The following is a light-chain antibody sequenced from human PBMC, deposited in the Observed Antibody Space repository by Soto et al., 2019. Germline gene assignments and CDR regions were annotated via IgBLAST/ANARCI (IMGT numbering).Light chain of an antibody. CDR1: TANIGSNT. CDR3: AAWDDSLNGQV. Sequence: QSVLTQPPSASGTPGQRLTSSCSGSTANIGSNTVNWYQHLPGSAPKIVIYSNNQRPSGVPDRFSGSKSGTSASLAISGLQSEDEADYYCAAWDDSLNGQVFGGGTKLTVL. V-gene: IGLV1-44*01. J-gene: IGLJ3*02. CDR2: SNN.